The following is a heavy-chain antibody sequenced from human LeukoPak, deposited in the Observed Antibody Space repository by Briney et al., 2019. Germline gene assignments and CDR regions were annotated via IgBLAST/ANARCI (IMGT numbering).Heavy chain of an antibody. CDR1: GFTFSSYA. J-gene: IGHJ6*02. CDR3: ARDGRLNYYYYGMDV. D-gene: IGHD5-12*01. Sequence: PGGSLRLSCAASGFTFSSYAMSWVRQAPGKGLEWVSAISGSGGSTYYADSVKGRFTISRDNSKNTLYLQMNSLRAEDTAVYYCARDGRLNYYYYGMDVWGQGATVTVSS. CDR2: ISGSGGST. V-gene: IGHV3-23*01.